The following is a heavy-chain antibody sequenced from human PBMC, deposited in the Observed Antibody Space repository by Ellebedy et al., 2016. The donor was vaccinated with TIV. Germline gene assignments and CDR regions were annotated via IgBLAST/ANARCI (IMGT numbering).Heavy chain of an antibody. V-gene: IGHV3-30*04. CDR1: GFTFSDYA. CDR2: LSFDSDKE. J-gene: IGHJ6*02. D-gene: IGHD7-27*01. Sequence: PGGSLRLSCEAAGFTFSDYAMHWVRQAPGKGLEWVALLSFDSDKEFYAESVKGRFTISRDNSKKTLYLQMDSLRGDDSSVYHCARSPTNLGYRPLLNYYYGLDVWGQGTTVIVSS. CDR3: ARSPTNLGYRPLLNYYYGLDV.